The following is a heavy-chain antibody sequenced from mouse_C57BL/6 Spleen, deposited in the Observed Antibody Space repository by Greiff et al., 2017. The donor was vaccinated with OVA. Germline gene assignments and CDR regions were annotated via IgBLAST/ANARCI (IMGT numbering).Heavy chain of an antibody. CDR3: ARDYYGNYVDY. D-gene: IGHD2-1*01. CDR1: GYPFTRYW. J-gene: IGHJ4*01. Sequence: QVQLQQPGAELVKPGASVKMSCKASGYPFTRYWITWVKQRPGQGLEWIGDIYPGSGSTNYNEKFKSKATLTVDTSSSTAYMQLSSLTSEDSAVYYCARDYYGNYVDYWGQGTSVTVSS. V-gene: IGHV1-55*01. CDR2: IYPGSGST.